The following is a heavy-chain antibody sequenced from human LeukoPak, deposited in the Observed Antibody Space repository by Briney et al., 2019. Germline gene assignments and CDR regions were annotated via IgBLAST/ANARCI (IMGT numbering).Heavy chain of an antibody. CDR1: GFTFSSYA. CDR2: ISGSGGNT. V-gene: IGHV3-23*01. J-gene: IGHJ4*02. D-gene: IGHD3-16*02. CDR3: ASTYYDYVWGSYPDY. Sequence: GGSLRLSCAASGFTFSSYAMSWVRPAPGGGREWVSAISGSGGNTYYADSVKGRFTSSRDNSKNTLYLQMNSLRAEDTAVYYCASTYYDYVWGSYPDYWGQGTLVTVSS.